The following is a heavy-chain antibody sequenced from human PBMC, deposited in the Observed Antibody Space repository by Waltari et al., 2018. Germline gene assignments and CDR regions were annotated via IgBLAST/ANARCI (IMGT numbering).Heavy chain of an antibody. V-gene: IGHV1-46*01. Sequence: QVQLVQSGAEVKKPGASVKVSCKASGYTFTSHWMHWVRQAPGQGPEWMGVINPNGVDTMYAQKFQGRLTMTRDTATSTDYMELSSLRSEDTAIYYCARDNSYTRERSGWWFDPWGPGTLVTVSS. CDR3: ARDNSYTRERSGWWFDP. CDR1: GYTFTSHW. D-gene: IGHD6-19*01. J-gene: IGHJ5*02. CDR2: INPNGVDT.